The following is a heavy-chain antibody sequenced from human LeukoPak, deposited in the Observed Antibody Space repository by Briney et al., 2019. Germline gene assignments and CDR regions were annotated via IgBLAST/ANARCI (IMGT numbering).Heavy chain of an antibody. D-gene: IGHD3-10*01. CDR3: ARDQGAYYYGSGSYYLNAFDI. J-gene: IGHJ3*02. CDR1: GGTFSSYA. Sequence: SVKVSCKASGGTFSSYAISWVRQAPGQGLEWMGGIIPIFGTANYAQKFQGRVTITADESTGTAYMELSSLRSEDTAAYYCARDQGAYYYGSGSYYLNAFDIWGQGTMVTVSS. V-gene: IGHV1-69*13. CDR2: IIPIFGTA.